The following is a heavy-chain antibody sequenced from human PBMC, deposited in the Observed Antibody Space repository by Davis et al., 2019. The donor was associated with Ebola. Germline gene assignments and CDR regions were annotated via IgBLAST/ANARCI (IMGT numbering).Heavy chain of an antibody. J-gene: IGHJ4*02. CDR2: INPSGGNP. CDR1: AYTFTTYY. D-gene: IGHD3-3*01. CDR3: ARDRTLAVDFWSGFYFFDS. V-gene: IGHV1-46*01. Sequence: ASVKVSCKASAYTFTTYYMHWVRQAPGQGLEWMGAINPSGGNPNYPQRFQGRVTVTTDTSTSTVYMELTSLRSEDTAIYSCARDRTLAVDFWSGFYFFDSWGQGTLVTVSS.